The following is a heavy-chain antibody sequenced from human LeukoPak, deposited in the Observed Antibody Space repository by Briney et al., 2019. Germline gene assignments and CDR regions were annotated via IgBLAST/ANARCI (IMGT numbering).Heavy chain of an antibody. CDR3: ARQGRPDY. CDR2: IKPDGSDK. CDR1: GFTFSDNW. Sequence: PGGSLRLSCAASGFTFSDNWMTWVRQAPGKGLEWVAIIKPDGSDKAYLDSVKGRFTITRDNARNLMYLQMNNLRAEDTAVYYCARQGRPDYWGQGTLVIVSS. V-gene: IGHV3-7*01. J-gene: IGHJ4*02.